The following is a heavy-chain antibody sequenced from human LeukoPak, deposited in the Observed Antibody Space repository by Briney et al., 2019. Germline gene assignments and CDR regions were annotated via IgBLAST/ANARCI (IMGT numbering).Heavy chain of an antibody. CDR3: ARAVLWPDAFDI. J-gene: IGHJ3*02. CDR2: IYHSGST. Sequence: SQTLSLTCTVSGGSISSGGYYWSWIRQPPGKGLEWIGYIYHSGSTYYNPSLKSRVTISVDRSKNQFSLKLSSVTAADTAVYYCARAVLWPDAFDIWGQGTMVTVSS. V-gene: IGHV4-30-2*01. CDR1: GGSISSGGYY. D-gene: IGHD3-10*01.